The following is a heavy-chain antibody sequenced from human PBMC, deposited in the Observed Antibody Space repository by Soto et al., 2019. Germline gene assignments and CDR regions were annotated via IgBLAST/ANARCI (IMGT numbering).Heavy chain of an antibody. CDR3: AKGVRGSGYPFDY. CDR1: GFTFSSYA. J-gene: IGHJ4*02. D-gene: IGHD3-22*01. Sequence: EVQLLESGGGLVQPGGSLRLSCAASGFTFSSYAMSWVRQAPGKGLEWVSAISGSGGSTYYADSVKGRFTISRDNSKNPLYLQMTSLIGEDTVVYYCAKGVRGSGYPFDYWGQGTLVTVSS. CDR2: ISGSGGST. V-gene: IGHV3-23*01.